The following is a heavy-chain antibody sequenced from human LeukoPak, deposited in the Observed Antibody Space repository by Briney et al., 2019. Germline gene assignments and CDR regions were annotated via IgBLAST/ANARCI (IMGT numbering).Heavy chain of an antibody. J-gene: IGHJ6*04. CDR2: FYHSGST. V-gene: IGHV4-4*02. CDR1: GGSISSSNW. CDR3: AGPTVGYYYGMDV. D-gene: IGHD1-26*01. Sequence: SGTLSLTCAVSGGSISSSNWWSWVRQPPGKGLEWIGAFYHSGSTNYNPSLKSRVTISVDKSKNQFSLKLSSVTAADTAVYYCAGPTVGYYYGMDVWGKGTTVTVSS.